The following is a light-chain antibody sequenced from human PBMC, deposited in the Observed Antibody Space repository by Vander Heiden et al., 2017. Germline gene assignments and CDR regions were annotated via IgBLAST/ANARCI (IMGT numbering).Light chain of an antibody. V-gene: IGLV4-69*01. Sequence: QLVLTQSPSASASLGASVKLTCTLSSGHSSYAIAWHQQQPEKGPRYFMKVNTDGSHTKGDGIPDRFSGSSSGAERYLTISSLQSEDEADYYCQTWGTGIPWVFGGGTKLTVL. CDR1: SGHSSYA. CDR3: QTWGTGIPWV. CDR2: VNTDGSH. J-gene: IGLJ3*02.